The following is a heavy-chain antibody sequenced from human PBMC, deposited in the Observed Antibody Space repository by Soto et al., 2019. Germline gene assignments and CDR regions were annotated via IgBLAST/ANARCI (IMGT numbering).Heavy chain of an antibody. CDR3: AREEVCSGGTCYSEYFHR. V-gene: IGHV1-46*01. CDR2: VNPSGGST. D-gene: IGHD2-15*01. Sequence: ASVKVSCKASGYLFTAYSMHWVRLALGQGFEWMGVVNPSGGSTKYAQNFQGRVTITRDTSTTTIYMALGSLRSDDTAIYYCAREEVCSGGTCYSEYFHRWGQGTLVTVS. CDR1: GYLFTAYS. J-gene: IGHJ1*01.